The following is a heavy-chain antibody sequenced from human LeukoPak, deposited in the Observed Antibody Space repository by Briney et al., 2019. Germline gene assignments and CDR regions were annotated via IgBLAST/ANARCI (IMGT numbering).Heavy chain of an antibody. D-gene: IGHD1-26*01. V-gene: IGHV1-69*05. CDR2: IIPIFGTA. Sequence: SVKVSCKASGGTFSSYAISWVRQAPGQGLEGLGRIIPIFGTANYAQKFQGRVTITTDESTSTAYMELSSLRSEDTAVYYCARDPLSSVGATIGHFQHWGQGTLVTVSS. J-gene: IGHJ1*01. CDR1: GGTFSSYA. CDR3: ARDPLSSVGATIGHFQH.